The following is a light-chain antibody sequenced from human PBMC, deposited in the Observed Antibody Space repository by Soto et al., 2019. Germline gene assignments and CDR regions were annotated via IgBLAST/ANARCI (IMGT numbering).Light chain of an antibody. J-gene: IGKJ3*01. CDR2: DAS. CDR3: QQYNSYYT. V-gene: IGKV1-5*01. CDR1: QSIFTW. Sequence: HMTQSPSTLSSSLGDMVTITCRASQSIFTWVAWYQQRPGKAPNLLIYDASSLQSGVPSRFSGSGSGTEFTLTISRLQTDDFATHFCQQYNSYYTFGHGTNVDIK.